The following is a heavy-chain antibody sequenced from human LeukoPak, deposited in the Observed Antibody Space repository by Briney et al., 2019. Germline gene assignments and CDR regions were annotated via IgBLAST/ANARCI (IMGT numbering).Heavy chain of an antibody. CDR1: GSTFSSYA. V-gene: IGHV3-64*02. CDR3: ARRRLGSNYFDY. Sequence: GGSLRLSCAASGSTFSSYAMHWVCQAPGKGLEYVSAISSNGGSTYYADSVKGRFTISRDNSKNTLYLQMGSLRAEDMAVYYCARRRLGSNYFDYWGQGTLVTVSS. CDR2: ISSNGGST. D-gene: IGHD3-10*01. J-gene: IGHJ4*02.